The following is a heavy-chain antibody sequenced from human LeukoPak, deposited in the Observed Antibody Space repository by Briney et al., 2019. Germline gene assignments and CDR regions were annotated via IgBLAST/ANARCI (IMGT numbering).Heavy chain of an antibody. D-gene: IGHD4-17*01. V-gene: IGHV4-59*01. CDR3: AREGRQDYVYFDY. Sequence: SETLSLTCTVSGGSISDYYWSWIRQPPGKGLEWIGYINYSGNTNYNPSLKSRVTISVDTSKNQFSLRLTSVTAADTAVFYCAREGRQDYVYFDYWGQGSLVAVSS. CDR2: INYSGNT. J-gene: IGHJ4*02. CDR1: GGSISDYY.